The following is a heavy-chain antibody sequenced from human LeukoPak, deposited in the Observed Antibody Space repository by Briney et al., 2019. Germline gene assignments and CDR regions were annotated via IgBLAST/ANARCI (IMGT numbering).Heavy chain of an antibody. J-gene: IGHJ4*02. CDR1: GFIFRSYG. CDR3: ARGHSGYEYYFDY. V-gene: IGHV3-23*01. Sequence: QTGGSLRLSCAVSGFIFRSYGMSWVRQAPGKGLEWVSVISGSGGSTYYADSVKGRFTISRDNSKDTLYLQMNRLRAEDTAVYYCARGHSGYEYYFDYWGQGTLVTVSS. D-gene: IGHD5-12*01. CDR2: ISGSGGST.